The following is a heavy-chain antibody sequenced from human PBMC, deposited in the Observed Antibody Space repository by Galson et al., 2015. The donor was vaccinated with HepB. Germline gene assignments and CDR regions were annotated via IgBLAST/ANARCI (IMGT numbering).Heavy chain of an antibody. V-gene: IGHV4-39*01. J-gene: IGHJ3*02. D-gene: IGHD6-13*01. Sequence: TLSLTCTVSGGSISSSSYYWGWIRQPPGKGLEWIGSIYYSGSTYYNPSLKSRVTISVDTSKNQFSLKLSSVTAADTAVYYCARPSRYSSSWLDAFDIWGQGTMVPVSS. CDR2: IYYSGST. CDR3: ARPSRYSSSWLDAFDI. CDR1: GGSISSSSYY.